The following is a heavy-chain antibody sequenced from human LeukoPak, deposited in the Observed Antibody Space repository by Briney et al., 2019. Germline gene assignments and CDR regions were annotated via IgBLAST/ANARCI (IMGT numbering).Heavy chain of an antibody. D-gene: IGHD6-13*01. CDR2: ISPYNGNT. Sequence: GASVKVSFKASGYTFTSYGISWVRQAPGQGLAWMGWISPYNGNTNYAQKLQGRVNMTADTSTCTAYMDLRSLSSDVTAVYYCARDGSSSWYAYWGQGTLVTVSS. J-gene: IGHJ4*02. V-gene: IGHV1-18*01. CDR1: GYTFTSYG. CDR3: ARDGSSSWYAY.